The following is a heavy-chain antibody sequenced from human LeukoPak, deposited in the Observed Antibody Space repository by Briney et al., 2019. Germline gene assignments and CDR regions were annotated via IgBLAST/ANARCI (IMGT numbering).Heavy chain of an antibody. CDR2: IYYSGST. D-gene: IGHD3-22*01. CDR1: GGSISSYY. CDR3: AGVTHYYDSSGYSLAY. Sequence: SETLSLTRTVSGGSISSYYWSWIRQPPGKGLEWIGYIYYSGSTNYNPSLKSRVTISVDPFKNQFSLKPSSATAAHTAVYFCAGVTHYYDSSGYSLAYWGQGTLGTVSS. J-gene: IGHJ4*02. V-gene: IGHV4-59*01.